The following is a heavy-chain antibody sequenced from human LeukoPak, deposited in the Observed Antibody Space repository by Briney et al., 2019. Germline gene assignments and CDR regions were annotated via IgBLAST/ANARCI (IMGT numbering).Heavy chain of an antibody. CDR2: LSGSGAST. Sequence: RGSLTLSCSASGFTFSSYAMSWVRQAPRKGLEWVSTLSGSGASTSYADSVKGRFTISRDNSKNTLYLQMNSLRAEDTARYYCAKQKGYCSGGSCYYSDYWGQGTLVTVSS. J-gene: IGHJ4*02. D-gene: IGHD2-15*01. V-gene: IGHV3-23*01. CDR1: GFTFSSYA. CDR3: AKQKGYCSGGSCYYSDY.